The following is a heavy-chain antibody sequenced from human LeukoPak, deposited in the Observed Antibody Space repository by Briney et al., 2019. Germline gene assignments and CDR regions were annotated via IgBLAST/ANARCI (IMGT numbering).Heavy chain of an antibody. CDR1: GGSISSGGYY. Sequence: PSETLSLTCTVSGGSISSGGYYWSWIRQHPGKGLEWIGYIYYSGSTYYNPSLKSRVTISVDTSKNQFSLKLSSVTAADTAVYYCARKVRRPELGYCSGGSCYTPGYFDYWGQGTLVTVSS. CDR3: ARKVRRPELGYCSGGSCYTPGYFDY. CDR2: IYYSGST. V-gene: IGHV4-31*03. J-gene: IGHJ4*02. D-gene: IGHD2-15*01.